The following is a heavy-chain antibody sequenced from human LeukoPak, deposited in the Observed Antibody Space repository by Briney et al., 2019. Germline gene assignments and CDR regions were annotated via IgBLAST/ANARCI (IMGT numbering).Heavy chain of an antibody. CDR1: GFTFSSYW. V-gene: IGHV3-7*01. CDR3: ARAPSSGWYDY. Sequence: GGSLRLSCAASGFTFSSYWMSWVRQAPGKGLEWVANIKQDGSEKYYVDSVKGRFTISRDNAKNSLYLQMNGLRAEDTAVYYCARAPSSGWYDYWGQGALVTVSS. CDR2: IKQDGSEK. D-gene: IGHD6-19*01. J-gene: IGHJ4*02.